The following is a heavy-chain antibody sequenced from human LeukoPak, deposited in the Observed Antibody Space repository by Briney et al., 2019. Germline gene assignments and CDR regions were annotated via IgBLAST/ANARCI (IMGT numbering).Heavy chain of an antibody. Sequence: GGSLRLSCEASGFSFSSYGLHWVRQAPGKGLEWVAFIRYDGTNKYYADSVKGRFTISRDKSKNTLSLQMNNLRAEDTAVYYCAKRADCSSTSCYEISQYYFDYWGQGTLVTVSS. CDR3: AKRADCSSTSCYEISQYYFDY. D-gene: IGHD2-2*01. CDR1: GFSFSSYG. V-gene: IGHV3-30*02. CDR2: IRYDGTNK. J-gene: IGHJ4*02.